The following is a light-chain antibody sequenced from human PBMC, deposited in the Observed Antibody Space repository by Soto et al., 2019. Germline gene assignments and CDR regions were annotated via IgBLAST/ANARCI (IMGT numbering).Light chain of an antibody. V-gene: IGLV1-47*01. CDR2: RNK. CDR3: AAWDDSLSGVV. Sequence: QSVLTQPPSASGTPGQRVTISCSGSSSNIGGNFVSWYQQLPGTAPKLLIHRNKQRPSGVPDRFSGSKSGTSASLAISGLRSEDEADYYWAAWDDSLSGVVFGGGTKLTVL. J-gene: IGLJ3*02. CDR1: SSNIGGNF.